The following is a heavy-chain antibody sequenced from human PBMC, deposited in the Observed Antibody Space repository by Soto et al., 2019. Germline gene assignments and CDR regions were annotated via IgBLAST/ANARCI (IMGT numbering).Heavy chain of an antibody. Sequence: QVQLVESGGGVVQPGRSLRLSCAASGFTFSSYAMNWVRQAPGTGLEWVAVISYDGNNDYYADSVKGRFTISRDNSKNTLSLQMNSLRVEDAGVYYCAREGPIAAGRYYFDYWGQGTLVTVSS. J-gene: IGHJ4*02. CDR3: AREGPIAAGRYYFDY. V-gene: IGHV3-30*01. CDR1: GFTFSSYA. CDR2: ISYDGNND. D-gene: IGHD6-13*01.